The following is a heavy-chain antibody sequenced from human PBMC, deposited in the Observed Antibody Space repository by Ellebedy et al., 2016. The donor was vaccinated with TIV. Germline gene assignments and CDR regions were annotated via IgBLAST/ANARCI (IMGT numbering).Heavy chain of an antibody. CDR1: GFTFSTYA. D-gene: IGHD6-19*01. CDR3: ARDAARSGWISDY. J-gene: IGHJ4*02. Sequence: GESLKISCVVSGFTFSTYAMRWFRQAPGKGLEWVSAFTTGGVTFYAQSVKDRFTISRDSSKNTLYLQMNSLRVEDTAVYYCARDAARSGWISDYWGQGTLVTVSS. V-gene: IGHV3-23*01. CDR2: FTTGGVT.